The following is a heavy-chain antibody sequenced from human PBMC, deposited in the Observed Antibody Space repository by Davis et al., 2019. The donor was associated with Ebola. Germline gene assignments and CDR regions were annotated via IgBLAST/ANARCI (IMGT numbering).Heavy chain of an antibody. J-gene: IGHJ4*02. CDR2: IYWNDDK. CDR1: GFSLSTSGVG. D-gene: IGHD3-3*01. CDR3: AHTDGTNYDFWSGYPAPTIDPPYFDY. V-gene: IGHV2-5*01. Sequence: SGPTLVKPTQTLTLTCTFSGFSLSTSGVGVGWIRQPPGKALEWLALIYWNDDKRYSPSLKSRLTITKDTSKNQVVLTMTNMDPVDTATYYCAHTDGTNYDFWSGYPAPTIDPPYFDYWGQGTLVTVSS.